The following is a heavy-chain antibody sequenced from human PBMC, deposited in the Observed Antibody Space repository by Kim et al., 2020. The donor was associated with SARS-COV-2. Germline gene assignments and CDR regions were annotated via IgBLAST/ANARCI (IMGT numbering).Heavy chain of an antibody. CDR1: GFTFSSYS. D-gene: IGHD3-16*02. CDR2: ISSSSSYI. V-gene: IGHV3-21*01. CDR3: ARDGDQSKYRHPSFDY. Sequence: GGSLRLSCAASGFTFSSYSMNWVRQAPGKGLEWVSSISSSSSYIYYADSVKGRFTISRDNAKNSLYLQMNSLRAEDTAVYYCARDGDQSKYRHPSFDYWGQGTLVTVSS. J-gene: IGHJ4*02.